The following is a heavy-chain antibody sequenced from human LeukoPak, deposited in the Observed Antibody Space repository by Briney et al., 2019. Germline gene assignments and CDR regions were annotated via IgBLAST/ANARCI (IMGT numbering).Heavy chain of an antibody. J-gene: IGHJ4*02. V-gene: IGHV3-30*18. D-gene: IGHD3-22*01. CDR2: ISYDGSNK. Sequence: PGGSLRLSCAASGFTFSSYGMHWVRQAPGKGLEWVAVISYDGSNKYYADSVKGRFTISRDNSKNTLYLQMNSLRAEDTVVYYCAKDKAYYYDSSGYSAAYYFDYWGQGTLVTVSS. CDR3: AKDKAYYYDSSGYSAAYYFDY. CDR1: GFTFSSYG.